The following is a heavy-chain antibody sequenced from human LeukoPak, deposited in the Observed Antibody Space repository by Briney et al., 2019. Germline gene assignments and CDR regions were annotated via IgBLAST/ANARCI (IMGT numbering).Heavy chain of an antibody. D-gene: IGHD1-26*01. CDR1: GGSIYSTTFY. CDR3: ARRSDSGSDDGEDYFDY. Sequence: SEALSLACTVSGGSIYSTTFYWGWIRQPPGKGLEWIGSMYYDGSTYHNPSLKSRVTISVDTSNNQFSLKLTSVTAADTAVYFCARRSDSGSDDGEDYFDYWGQGTLVTVSS. V-gene: IGHV4-39*01. J-gene: IGHJ4*02. CDR2: MYYDGST.